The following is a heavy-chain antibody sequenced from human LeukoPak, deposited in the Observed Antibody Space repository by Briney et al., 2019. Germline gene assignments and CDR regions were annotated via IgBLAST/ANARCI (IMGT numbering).Heavy chain of an antibody. CDR1: GGSISSGGYY. J-gene: IGHJ6*03. V-gene: IGHV4-61*02. Sequence: PSETLSLTCAVSGGSISSGGYYWSWVRQPAGKALEWIGRIYSSGGADHNASLKSRVNISLDTSKNQFSLRLSSVTAADTAVYYCARDCRFLEWLPSAYYYMDVWGKGTTVTVSS. D-gene: IGHD3-3*01. CDR2: IYSSGGA. CDR3: ARDCRFLEWLPSAYYYMDV.